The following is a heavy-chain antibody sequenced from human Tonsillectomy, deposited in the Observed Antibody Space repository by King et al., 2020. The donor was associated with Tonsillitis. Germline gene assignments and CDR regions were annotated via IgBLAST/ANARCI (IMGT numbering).Heavy chain of an antibody. CDR1: GYTFTGYY. V-gene: IGHV1-2*02. CDR2: INPNSGGT. D-gene: IGHD3-22*01. CDR3: ARVRDYYDSSGYYV. J-gene: IGHJ4*02. Sequence: QLVQSGAEVKKPGASVKVSCKASGYTFTGYYMHWVRQAPGQGLEWMGWINPNSGGTNYAKKFQGRVTMTRDTSISTAYMELSRLRSDDTAVYYCARVRDYYDSSGYYVWGQGTLVTVSS.